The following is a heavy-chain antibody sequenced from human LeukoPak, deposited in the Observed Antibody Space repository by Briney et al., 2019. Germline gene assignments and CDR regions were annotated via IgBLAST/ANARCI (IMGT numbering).Heavy chain of an antibody. Sequence: PSETLSLTCTVSGGSITSSSYYWGWIRQPPGKGLEWIGSIYYSGSTYYNPSLKSRVTISVDTSKNQFSLKLSSVTAADTAVYYCARGGLYYDFWSGYSTGDYNWFDPWGQGTLVTVSS. V-gene: IGHV4-39*07. CDR3: ARGGLYYDFWSGYSTGDYNWFDP. D-gene: IGHD3-3*01. J-gene: IGHJ5*02. CDR1: GGSITSSSYY. CDR2: IYYSGST.